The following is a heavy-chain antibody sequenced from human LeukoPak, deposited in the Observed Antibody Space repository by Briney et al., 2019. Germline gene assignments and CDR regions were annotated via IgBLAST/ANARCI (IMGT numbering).Heavy chain of an antibody. J-gene: IGHJ4*02. CDR1: GGTFSSYA. V-gene: IGHV1-69*13. CDR3: ARHGGWTAKYFDY. D-gene: IGHD6-19*01. CDR2: IIPIFGTA. Sequence: SVKVSCKASGGTFSSYAISWVRQAPGQGLEWMGGIIPIFGTANYAQKFQGRVTITADESTSTAYMELSSLRSEDTAVYYCARHGGWTAKYFDYWGQGTLVTVSS.